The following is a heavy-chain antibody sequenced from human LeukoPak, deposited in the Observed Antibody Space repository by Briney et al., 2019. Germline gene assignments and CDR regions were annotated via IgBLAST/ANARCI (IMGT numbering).Heavy chain of an antibody. CDR3: ARTHPRRGYGRYYFDY. CDR1: GFSLSTSGMC. CDR2: IDWDDDK. J-gene: IGHJ4*02. Sequence: SGPTLVNPTHTLTLTCTFSGFSLSTSGMCVSWIRQPPGKALEWLALIDWDDDKYYSTSLKTRLTISKDTSKNQVVLTMANMDPVDTATYYCARTHPRRGYGRYYFDYWGQGTLVTVSS. V-gene: IGHV2-70*01. D-gene: IGHD5-12*01.